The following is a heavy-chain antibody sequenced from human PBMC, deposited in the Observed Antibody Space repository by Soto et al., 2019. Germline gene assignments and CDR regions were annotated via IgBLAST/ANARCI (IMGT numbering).Heavy chain of an antibody. CDR3: ARAHYDYDSSGYFHY. CDR2: IYHSGST. Sequence: PSDTLSLTCAVSGGSISISNCWSWFRQPPGKGLEWIGEIYHSGSTNFNPSLKSRVTISVDTSKNQFSLKLSSVTAADTAVYYCARAHYDYDSSGYFHYWGQGSLVTVSS. J-gene: IGHJ4*02. CDR1: GGSISISNC. V-gene: IGHV4-4*02. D-gene: IGHD3-22*01.